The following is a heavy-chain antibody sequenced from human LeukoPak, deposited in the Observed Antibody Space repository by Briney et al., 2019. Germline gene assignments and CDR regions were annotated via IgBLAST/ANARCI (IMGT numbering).Heavy chain of an antibody. J-gene: IGHJ4*02. CDR3: ARDWELGH. D-gene: IGHD1-26*01. Sequence: PSETLSHTCTVSGGSIGNFFWSWIRQSPGEGLEWIGFIYENGRTSYNPSLKSRVTISVDMSKNQFSLRLTSMTAADTAVYYCARDWELGHWGRGILVTVTS. CDR2: IYENGRT. CDR1: GGSIGNFF. V-gene: IGHV4-59*01.